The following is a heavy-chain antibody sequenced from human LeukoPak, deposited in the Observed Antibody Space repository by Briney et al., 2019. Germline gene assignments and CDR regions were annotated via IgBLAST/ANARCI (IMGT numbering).Heavy chain of an antibody. Sequence: WASVKVSCKASGGTFSSYAISWVRQAPGQGLEWMGGIIPIFGTANYAQKFQGRVTITADESTSTAYMELSSLRSEDTAVYYCAREDTYVLTTYYYYGMDVWGQGTTVTVSS. D-gene: IGHD1-1*01. CDR1: GGTFSSYA. V-gene: IGHV1-69*01. J-gene: IGHJ6*02. CDR3: AREDTYVLTTYYYYGMDV. CDR2: IIPIFGTA.